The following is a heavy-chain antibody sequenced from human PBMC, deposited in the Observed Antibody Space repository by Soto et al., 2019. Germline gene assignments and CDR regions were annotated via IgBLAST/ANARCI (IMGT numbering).Heavy chain of an antibody. V-gene: IGHV1-46*01. CDR3: ARGGRSGWSGRGGWFDP. J-gene: IGHJ5*02. CDR2: INPSGGST. D-gene: IGHD6-19*01. Sequence: ASVKVSCKASGYTFTSYYMHWVRQAPGQGLEWMGIINPSGGSTSYAQKFQGRVTMTRDTSTSTVYMELSSLRSEDTAVYYCARGGRSGWSGRGGWFDPWGQGTLVTVSS. CDR1: GYTFTSYY.